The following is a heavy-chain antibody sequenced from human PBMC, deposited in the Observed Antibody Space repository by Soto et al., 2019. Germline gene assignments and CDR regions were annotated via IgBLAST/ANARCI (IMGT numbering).Heavy chain of an antibody. CDR2: INPNSGGT. CDR3: AREEYDILTGFDP. J-gene: IGHJ5*02. Sequence: GASVKVSCKASGYTFTGYYMHWVRQAPGQGLEWMGWINPNSGGTNYAQKFQGWVTMTRDTSISTAYMELSRLRSDDTAVYYCAREEYDILTGFDPWGQGTLVTVSS. V-gene: IGHV1-2*04. CDR1: GYTFTGYY. D-gene: IGHD3-9*01.